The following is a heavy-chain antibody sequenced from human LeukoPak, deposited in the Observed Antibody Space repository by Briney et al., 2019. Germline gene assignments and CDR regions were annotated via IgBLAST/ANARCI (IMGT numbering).Heavy chain of an antibody. Sequence: GGSLRLSCAASGFTVSSNYMSWVRQAPGKGLEWVSSISSSSYIYYADSVKGRFTISRDNAKNSLYLQMNSLRAEDTAVYYCAREYGDYDLDYWGQGTLVTVSS. CDR1: GFTVSSNY. D-gene: IGHD4-17*01. J-gene: IGHJ4*02. CDR2: ISSSSYI. CDR3: AREYGDYDLDY. V-gene: IGHV3-69-1*01.